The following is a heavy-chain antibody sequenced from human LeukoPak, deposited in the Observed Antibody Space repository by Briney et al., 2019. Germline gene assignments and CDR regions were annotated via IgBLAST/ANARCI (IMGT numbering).Heavy chain of an antibody. J-gene: IGHJ6*03. Sequence: GGSLRPSCAASGFTFSSYWMSWVSQAPGKGLEWVANIKQDGSEKYYVDSVKGRFTISRDNAKNSLYLQMNSLRAEDTAVYYCVIELIVGATWHYYYYMDVWGKGTTVTVSS. D-gene: IGHD1-26*01. V-gene: IGHV3-7*01. CDR3: VIELIVGATWHYYYYMDV. CDR1: GFTFSSYW. CDR2: IKQDGSEK.